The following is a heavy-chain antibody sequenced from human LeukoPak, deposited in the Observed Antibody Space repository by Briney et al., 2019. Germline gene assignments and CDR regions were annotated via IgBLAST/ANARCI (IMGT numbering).Heavy chain of an antibody. CDR1: GGSISTSSYY. D-gene: IGHD5-24*01. CDR2: ILHSGST. Sequence: TSETLSLPCTVSGGSISTSSYYCGRVRQHPGKGLEWNGNILHSGSTYYNASLKSRVTISVDTSRNQFSLKLSSVTATDTAVYYCARRRDGYNEDFFDYWGQGTLVTVSS. V-gene: IGHV4-39*01. J-gene: IGHJ4*02. CDR3: ARRRDGYNEDFFDY.